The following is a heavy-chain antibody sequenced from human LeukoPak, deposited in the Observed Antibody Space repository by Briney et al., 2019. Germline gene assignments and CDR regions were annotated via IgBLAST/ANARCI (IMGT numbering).Heavy chain of an antibody. Sequence: ASVKVSCKASGYTFTSYGISWVRQAPGQGLEWVGWISAYNGNTNYAQKLQGRVTMTTDTSTSTAYMELRSLRSDDTAVYYCARDSPGLRYFDWLPPRAFDIWGQGTMVTVSS. CDR1: GYTFTSYG. CDR2: ISAYNGNT. V-gene: IGHV1-18*01. D-gene: IGHD3-9*01. CDR3: ARDSPGLRYFDWLPPRAFDI. J-gene: IGHJ3*02.